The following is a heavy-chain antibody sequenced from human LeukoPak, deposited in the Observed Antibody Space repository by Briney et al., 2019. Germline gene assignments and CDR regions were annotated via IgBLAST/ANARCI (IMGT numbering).Heavy chain of an antibody. CDR1: GFTFSNYG. CDR2: IRYDGRNE. CDR3: ARGPHGYCSSTSCYDDAFDI. D-gene: IGHD2-2*01. Sequence: PGESLRLSCAASGFTFSNYGMHWVRQAPGKGLEWVAFIRYDGRNEYHADSVKGRFTISRDNSKNTLYLQMGSLRAEDMAVYYCARGPHGYCSSTSCYDDAFDIWGQGTMVTVSS. J-gene: IGHJ3*02. V-gene: IGHV3-30*02.